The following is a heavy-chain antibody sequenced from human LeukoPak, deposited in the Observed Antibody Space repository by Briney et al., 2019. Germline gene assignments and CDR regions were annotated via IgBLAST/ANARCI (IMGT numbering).Heavy chain of an antibody. CDR3: VNDRSIAAPNNDFFDS. CDR2: ISSNGATT. J-gene: IGHJ4*02. D-gene: IGHD6-6*01. CDR1: GFTFNRFY. Sequence: GGSLRLSCSAPGFTFNRFYLHWVRQAPGKGLEFVSHISSNGATTYYADSVKGRFTNSRDNSKNTLYLQMSSLRADDTAVYYCVNDRSIAAPNNDFFDSWGQGALVTVSS. V-gene: IGHV3-64D*06.